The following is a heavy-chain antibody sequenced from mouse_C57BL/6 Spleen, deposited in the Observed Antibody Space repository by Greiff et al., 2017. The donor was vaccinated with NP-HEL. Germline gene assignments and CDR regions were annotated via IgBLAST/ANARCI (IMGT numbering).Heavy chain of an antibody. J-gene: IGHJ2*01. V-gene: IGHV1-62-2*01. CDR3: ARHEASDGYYGYYFDY. CDR2: FYPGSGSI. Sequence: VQLQQSGAELVKPGASVKLSCKASGYTFTEYTIHWVKQRSGQGLEWIGWFYPGSGSIKYNEKFKDKATLTADKSSSTVYIERSRLTSEDSAVYFCARHEASDGYYGYYFDYWGQGTTLTVSS. D-gene: IGHD2-3*01. CDR1: GYTFTEYT.